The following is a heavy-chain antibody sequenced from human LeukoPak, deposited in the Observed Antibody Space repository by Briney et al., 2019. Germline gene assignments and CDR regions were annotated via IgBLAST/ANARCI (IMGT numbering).Heavy chain of an antibody. CDR2: IYPGDSDT. V-gene: IGHV5-51*01. D-gene: IGHD3-10*01. Sequence: GESLKISCKGSGYSFTSYWIGWVRQMPGKSLEWMGIIYPGDSDTRYSPSFQGQVTISADKSISTAYLQWSSLKASDTAVYYCARGRRFGELSHPTYYFDYWGQGTQVTVSS. CDR3: ARGRRFGELSHPTYYFDY. J-gene: IGHJ4*02. CDR1: GYSFTSYW.